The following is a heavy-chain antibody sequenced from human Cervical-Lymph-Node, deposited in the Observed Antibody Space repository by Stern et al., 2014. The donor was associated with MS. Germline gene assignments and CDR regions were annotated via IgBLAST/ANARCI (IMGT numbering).Heavy chain of an antibody. CDR2: ISYDGSNK. D-gene: IGHD6-19*01. J-gene: IGHJ4*02. CDR1: GFTFSTSA. Sequence: VQLVESGGGVVQPGRSLRLSCAASGFTFSTSAMHWVRQAPGKGLEWVAVISYDGSNKYYADSVKGRFTISRDNSKNTLYLQMNSLRTEDTAVFYCARSPRIAVAGCFDYWGQGTLVTVSS. V-gene: IGHV3-30*04. CDR3: ARSPRIAVAGCFDY.